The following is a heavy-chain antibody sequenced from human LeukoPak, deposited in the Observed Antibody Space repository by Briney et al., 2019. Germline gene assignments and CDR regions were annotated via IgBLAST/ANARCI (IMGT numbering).Heavy chain of an antibody. CDR1: GYTFTSYG. CDR3: ARKDDSSGYYWFYFDY. Sequence: GASVKVSCKASGYTFTSYGISWVRQAPGQGLEWMGWISAYNGNTNYAQKLQGRVTMTTDTSTSTAYMELRSLRSEDTAVYYCARKDDSSGYYWFYFDYWGQGTLVTVSS. CDR2: ISAYNGNT. D-gene: IGHD3-22*01. J-gene: IGHJ4*02. V-gene: IGHV1-18*01.